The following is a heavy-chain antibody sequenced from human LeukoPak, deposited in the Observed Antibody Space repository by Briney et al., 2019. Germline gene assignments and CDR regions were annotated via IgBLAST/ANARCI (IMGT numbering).Heavy chain of an antibody. CDR2: ISYDGSNK. D-gene: IGHD4-23*01. CDR1: GFTFSNYG. CDR3: AKRSAYGGNGNYFDY. J-gene: IGHJ4*02. Sequence: GGSLRLSCAASGFTFSNYGIHWVRQAPGKGLEWVAVISYDGSNKNYAESVKGRFTISRDNSKNTLYLQMNSLRAEDTAVYYCAKRSAYGGNGNYFDYWGQGTPVTVSS. V-gene: IGHV3-30*18.